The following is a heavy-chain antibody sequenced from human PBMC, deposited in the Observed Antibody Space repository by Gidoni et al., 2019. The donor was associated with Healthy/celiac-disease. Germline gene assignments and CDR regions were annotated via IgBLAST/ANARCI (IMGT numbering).Heavy chain of an antibody. CDR1: GFTFSDYY. CDR3: ARAGLKEYYDILTGLGMDV. D-gene: IGHD3-9*01. V-gene: IGHV3-11*06. J-gene: IGHJ6*04. CDR2: ISSSSSYT. Sequence: QVQLVESGGGLVKPGGSLRLSCAASGFTFSDYYMSWIRQAPGKGLEWVSFISSSSSYTNYADSVKGRFTISRDNAKNSLYLQMNSLRAEDTAVYYCARAGLKEYYDILTGLGMDVWGKGTTVTVSS.